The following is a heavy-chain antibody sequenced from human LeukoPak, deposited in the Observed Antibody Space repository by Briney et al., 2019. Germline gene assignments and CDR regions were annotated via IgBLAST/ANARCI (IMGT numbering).Heavy chain of an antibody. D-gene: IGHD3-9*01. V-gene: IGHV1-18*01. Sequence: ASVKVSCKASGYTFTSYGISWVRQAPGQGLEWMGWISAYNGNTNYAQKPQGRVTMTTDTSTSTAYMELRSLRSDDTAVYYCARMDRSYDILTGYESFDYWGQGTLVTVSS. CDR2: ISAYNGNT. CDR1: GYTFTSYG. J-gene: IGHJ4*02. CDR3: ARMDRSYDILTGYESFDY.